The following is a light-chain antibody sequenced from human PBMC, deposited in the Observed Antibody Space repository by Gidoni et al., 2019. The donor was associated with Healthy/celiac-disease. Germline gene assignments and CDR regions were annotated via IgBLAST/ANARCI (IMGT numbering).Light chain of an antibody. Sequence: EIVMTQSPATLSVSPGERATLSCRASQSVSRNLAWYQQKPGQAPRLLICDASTRASGFPARFSGSGSETEFTLTITSLQSEDFAVYYCPQYNSWPPLTFGGGTKVEIK. CDR3: PQYNSWPPLT. CDR1: QSVSRN. J-gene: IGKJ4*01. V-gene: IGKV3-15*01. CDR2: DAS.